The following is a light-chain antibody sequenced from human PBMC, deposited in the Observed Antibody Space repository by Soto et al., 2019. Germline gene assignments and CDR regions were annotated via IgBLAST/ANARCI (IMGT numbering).Light chain of an antibody. J-gene: IGKJ1*01. Sequence: IVLTQSPGTLSLSPGERATLSCRASQSVGNNYLAWYQQKPGQAPRLLIYGASSRATGIPDRFSGSGSGTDFTFTISRLEPEDCAVYYCQQYSNSPRTFGQGTKVEIK. CDR3: QQYSNSPRT. CDR2: GAS. CDR1: QSVGNNY. V-gene: IGKV3-20*01.